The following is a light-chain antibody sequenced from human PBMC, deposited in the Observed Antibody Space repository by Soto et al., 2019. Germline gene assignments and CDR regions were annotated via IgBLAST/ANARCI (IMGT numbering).Light chain of an antibody. Sequence: EIVMTQSPATLSVSPGERVTLSCRASQSISSNLAWYQQKPGQAPSLLMYDTSTRATGIQARFSGSGSGTEFNLTISSLRSEDVAVYYCQQYNTWSSITFGQGTRLEIK. CDR3: QQYNTWSSIT. J-gene: IGKJ5*01. V-gene: IGKV3-15*01. CDR2: DTS. CDR1: QSISSN.